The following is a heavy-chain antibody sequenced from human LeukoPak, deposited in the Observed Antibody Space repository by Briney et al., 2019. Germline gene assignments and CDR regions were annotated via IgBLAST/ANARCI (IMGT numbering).Heavy chain of an antibody. J-gene: IGHJ1*01. CDR2: MNPNSGNT. CDR1: GYTFTSYD. V-gene: IGHV1-8*01. CDR3: ARGPPPYCSDDSCYSFLYFHH. Sequence: GASVNVSCKASGYTFTSYDINWVRQAAGQGLEWMGWMNPNSGNTGYAQKFQGRVTMTRDTSISTAYLELTTLRPDDTAVYYCARGPPPYCSDDSCYSFLYFHHWGQGTLVTVPS. D-gene: IGHD2-15*01.